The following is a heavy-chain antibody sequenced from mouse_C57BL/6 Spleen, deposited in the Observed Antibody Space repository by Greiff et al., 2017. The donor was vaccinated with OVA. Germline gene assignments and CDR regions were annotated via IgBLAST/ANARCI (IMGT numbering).Heavy chain of an antibody. D-gene: IGHD1-1*01. V-gene: IGHV1-52*01. CDR3: ARATRVVAFDY. J-gene: IGHJ2*01. CDR1: GYTFTSYW. Sequence: VQLQQPGAELVRPGSSVKLSCKASGYTFTSYWMHWVKQRPIQGLEWIGNIDPSDSGTHYTQKFKDKATLTVDKSSSTAYMQLSSLTSEDSAVYFCARATRVVAFDYWGQGNTLTVSS. CDR2: IDPSDSGT.